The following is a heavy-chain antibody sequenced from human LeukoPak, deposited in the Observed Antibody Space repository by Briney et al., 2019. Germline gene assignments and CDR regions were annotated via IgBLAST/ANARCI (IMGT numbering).Heavy chain of an antibody. CDR3: AKDLGTGGLWLNWFDP. CDR2: INNDGSTT. J-gene: IGHJ5*02. CDR1: GFTFSSYR. D-gene: IGHD6-19*01. V-gene: IGHV3-74*01. Sequence: GGSLRLSCAASGFTFSSYRMHWVRQAPGKGLVWVSRINNDGSTTTYADSVEGRFTISRDNAKNTLYLQMNSLRAEDTAIYYCAKDLGTGGLWLNWFDPWGQGTLVTVSS.